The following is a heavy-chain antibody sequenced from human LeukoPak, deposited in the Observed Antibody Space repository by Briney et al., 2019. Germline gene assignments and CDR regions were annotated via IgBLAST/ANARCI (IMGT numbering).Heavy chain of an antibody. CDR3: ARVDYSNYGNYYYMDV. CDR2: IYYSGST. J-gene: IGHJ6*03. D-gene: IGHD4-11*01. CDR1: GGSISSYY. V-gene: IGHV4-59*01. Sequence: SETLSLTCTVSGGSISSYYWSWIRQPPGKGLEWIGYIYYSGSTNYNPSLKGRVTISVDTSKNQFSLKLSSVTAADTAVYYCARVDYSNYGNYYYMDVWGKGTTVTVSS.